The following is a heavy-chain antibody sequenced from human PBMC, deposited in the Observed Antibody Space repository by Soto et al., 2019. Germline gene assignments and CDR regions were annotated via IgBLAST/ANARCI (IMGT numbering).Heavy chain of an antibody. J-gene: IGHJ4*02. Sequence: GGSLRLSCAASGFTFSSYAMSWVRQAPGKGLEWVSAISGSGGSTYYADSVKGRFTISRDNSKNTLYLQMNSLRAEDTAVYYCAKGRDGSGTPDHEYYFDYWGQGTLVTVSS. CDR2: ISGSGGST. CDR3: AKGRDGSGTPDHEYYFDY. V-gene: IGHV3-23*01. D-gene: IGHD3-10*01. CDR1: GFTFSSYA.